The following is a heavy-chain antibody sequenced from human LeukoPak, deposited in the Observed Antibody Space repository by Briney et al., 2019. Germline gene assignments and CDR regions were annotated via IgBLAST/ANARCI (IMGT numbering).Heavy chain of an antibody. CDR3: AGIRFLEWSSPTNAFDI. V-gene: IGHV4-4*07. J-gene: IGHJ3*02. Sequence: PSETLSLTCTVSGGSISSYYWSWIRQPAGKGLEWIGRVYTSGSTNYNPSPKSRVTMSVDTSKNQFSLKLSSVTAADTAVYYCAGIRFLEWSSPTNAFDIWGQGTMVTVSS. CDR1: GGSISSYY. CDR2: VYTSGST. D-gene: IGHD3-3*01.